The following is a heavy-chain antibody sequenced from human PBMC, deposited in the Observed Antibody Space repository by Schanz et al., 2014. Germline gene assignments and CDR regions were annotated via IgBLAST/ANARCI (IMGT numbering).Heavy chain of an antibody. J-gene: IGHJ4*02. D-gene: IGHD3-10*01. CDR3: AKVGLYYYGSGFDY. CDR1: GFIFSYYT. V-gene: IGHV3-30*04. CDR2: ISDDGSRR. Sequence: QVELVESGGGVVQPGRSLRLSCAASGFIFSYYTIHWVRQAPGKGLEWVAVISDDGSRRHYADFVTGRFTISRDNSKNTLYLQMNSLRAEDTAVYYCAKVGLYYYGSGFDYWGQGTLVTVSS.